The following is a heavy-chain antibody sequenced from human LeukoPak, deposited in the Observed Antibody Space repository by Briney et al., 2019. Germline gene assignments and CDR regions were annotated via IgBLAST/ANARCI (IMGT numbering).Heavy chain of an antibody. J-gene: IGHJ4*02. CDR3: AKDVGKWESLHFFDY. D-gene: IGHD1-26*01. CDR1: GFTLSTNA. Sequence: GGSRRLSCLTSGFTLSTNAMSWVRQVPGKGLEWISGISGSGASTYYADSVKGRFTISRDDSRNTLYLQMNSLRGDDTAVYYCAKDVGKWESLHFFDYWGQGTLVTVSS. CDR2: ISGSGAST. V-gene: IGHV3-23*01.